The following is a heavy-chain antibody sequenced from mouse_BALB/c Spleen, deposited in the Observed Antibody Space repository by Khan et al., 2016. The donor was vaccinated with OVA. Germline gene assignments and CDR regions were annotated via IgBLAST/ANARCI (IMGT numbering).Heavy chain of an antibody. V-gene: IGHV1-7*01. Sequence: QVQLQQSGAELAKPGASVKMSCKASGYTFTNYCMHWVKQRPGRGLEWIGYIDTTTGYTEYNQKFKDKATLTADKSSSTAYMQLSRLTSEDSAVYYRTGHGRTYTRFSYWGQGTLVTVSA. CDR2: IDTTTGYT. D-gene: IGHD1-1*01. CDR1: GYTFTNYC. CDR3: TGHGRTYTRFSY. J-gene: IGHJ3*01.